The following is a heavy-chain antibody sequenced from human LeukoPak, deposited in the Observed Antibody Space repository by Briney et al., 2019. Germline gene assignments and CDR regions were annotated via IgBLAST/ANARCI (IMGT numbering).Heavy chain of an antibody. CDR3: AKDQRMGQFDY. CDR1: GFTFRNYA. Sequence: GGSLTLSCAPSGFTFRNYAMSWVRQAPGKGLEWVSTISGSGGSTYYADSVKGRFTISRDNSKITLYLQMNSLRAEDTAVYYCAKDQRMGQFDYWGQGTLVTVSS. V-gene: IGHV3-23*01. CDR2: ISGSGGST. J-gene: IGHJ4*02. D-gene: IGHD2-8*01.